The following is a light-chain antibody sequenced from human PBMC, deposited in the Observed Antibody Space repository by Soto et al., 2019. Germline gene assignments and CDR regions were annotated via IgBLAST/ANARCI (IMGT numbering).Light chain of an antibody. J-gene: IGLJ3*02. V-gene: IGLV2-14*01. CDR2: EVS. Sequence: QSALTQPASVSGSPGQSITISCTGTSSDVGGYNYVSWYQQHPGKAPKLMIYEVSNRPSGVSNRFSGSKSGNTASLTISGLQAEDEADYYCSSYTSSSTVFGGGTEVTV. CDR1: SSDVGGYNY. CDR3: SSYTSSSTV.